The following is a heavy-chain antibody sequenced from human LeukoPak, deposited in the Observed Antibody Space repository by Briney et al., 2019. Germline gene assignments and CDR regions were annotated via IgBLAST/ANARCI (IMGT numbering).Heavy chain of an antibody. V-gene: IGHV4-38-2*01. Sequence: PSETLPLTCAVSGYSISSGYYWGWIRQPPGEGLEWIGSIYHGGSTYYNPSLKSRVTMSVDTSKNQFSLKLSSVTAADTAVYYCARAYCTTTSCYGRYFDYWGQGTLVTVSS. J-gene: IGHJ4*02. CDR2: IYHGGST. D-gene: IGHD2-2*01. CDR3: ARAYCTTTSCYGRYFDY. CDR1: GYSISSGYY.